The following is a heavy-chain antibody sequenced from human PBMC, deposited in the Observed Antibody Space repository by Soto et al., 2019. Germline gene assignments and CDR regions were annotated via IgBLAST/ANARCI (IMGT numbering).Heavy chain of an antibody. Sequence: QVQLVESGGGVVQPGRSLRLSCATSGFTFSSYGMHWARQAPGKGLEWVAAIWYDGSNKNYGDSVKGRFTISRDNTKNTLYLQMNSLRAEDTAVYYCAREYYGSNGVDVWGQGTTVTVSS. CDR1: GFTFSSYG. CDR2: IWYDGSNK. D-gene: IGHD3-10*01. CDR3: AREYYGSNGVDV. V-gene: IGHV3-33*01. J-gene: IGHJ6*02.